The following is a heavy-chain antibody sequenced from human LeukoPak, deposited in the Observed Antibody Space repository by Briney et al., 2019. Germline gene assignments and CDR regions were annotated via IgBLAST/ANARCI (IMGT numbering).Heavy chain of an antibody. CDR2: IRDDGSEK. Sequence: GGSLRLSCEASGFTIRNYWMSWVRQAPGKGLEWVANIRDDGSEKYYVDSVKGRFTISRDNAKNSLYLQMNSLRAEDTAVYYCAKDYVVNYWGQGTLVTVSS. CDR3: AKDYVVNY. D-gene: IGHD2-15*01. J-gene: IGHJ4*02. V-gene: IGHV3-7*03. CDR1: GFTIRNYW.